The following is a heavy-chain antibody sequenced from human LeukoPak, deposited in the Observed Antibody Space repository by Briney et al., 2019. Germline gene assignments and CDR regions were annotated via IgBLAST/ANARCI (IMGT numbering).Heavy chain of an antibody. CDR2: INPNSGGT. V-gene: IGHV1-2*02. CDR3: ARKRPTHCSSTSCYNPFDY. Sequence: ASVKVSCKASGYTFTGYYMHWVRQAPGQGFECMGWINPNSGGTNYAQKFQGRVTMTRDTSISTAYMELSRLRSDDTAAYYCARKRPTHCSSTSCYNPFDYWGQGTLVTVSS. CDR1: GYTFTGYY. J-gene: IGHJ4*02. D-gene: IGHD2-2*02.